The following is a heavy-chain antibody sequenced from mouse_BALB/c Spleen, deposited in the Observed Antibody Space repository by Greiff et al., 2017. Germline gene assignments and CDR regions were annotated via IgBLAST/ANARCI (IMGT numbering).Heavy chain of an antibody. CDR2: ISSGGST. CDR3: ARANYYGSSFDY. Sequence: EVKLMESGGGLVKPGGSLKLSCAASGFTFSSYAMSWVRQTPEKRLEWVASISSGGSTYYPDSVKGRFTISRDNARNILYLQMSSLRSEDTAMYYCARANYYGSSFDYWGQGTTLTVSS. J-gene: IGHJ2*01. V-gene: IGHV5-6-5*01. CDR1: GFTFSSYA. D-gene: IGHD1-1*01.